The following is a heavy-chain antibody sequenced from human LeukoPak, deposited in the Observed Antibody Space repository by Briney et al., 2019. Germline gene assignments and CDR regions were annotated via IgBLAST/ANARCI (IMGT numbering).Heavy chain of an antibody. J-gene: IGHJ4*02. CDR1: GLTFSSHA. CDR2: ISQDGSRR. CDR3: ASHIAAAGDFDY. D-gene: IGHD6-13*01. V-gene: IGHV3-30-3*01. Sequence: GGSLRLSCAASGLTFSSHAMHWVRQAPGKGLEWVAVISQDGSRRHYTDSVKGRFTISRDNSRNTLYLGMNSLRAGDTAVYYCASHIAAAGDFDYWGQGTLVTVSS.